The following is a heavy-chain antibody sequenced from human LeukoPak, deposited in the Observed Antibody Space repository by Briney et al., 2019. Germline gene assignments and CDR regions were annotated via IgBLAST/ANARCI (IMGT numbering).Heavy chain of an antibody. CDR3: ATGLLPYDSSGYPIFDI. V-gene: IGHV1-24*01. D-gene: IGHD3-22*01. CDR1: GGTFSSYA. Sequence: ASVKVSCKASGGTFSSYAISWVRQAPGKGLEWMGGFDPEDGETIYAQKFQGRVTMTEDTSTDTAYMELSSLRSEDTAVYYCATGLLPYDSSGYPIFDIWGQGTMVTVSS. J-gene: IGHJ3*02. CDR2: FDPEDGET.